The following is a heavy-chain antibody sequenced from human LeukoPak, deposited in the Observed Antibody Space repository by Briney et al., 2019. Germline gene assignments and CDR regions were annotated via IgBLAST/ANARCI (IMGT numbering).Heavy chain of an antibody. V-gene: IGHV3-7*01. CDR1: GFTFSSYW. D-gene: IGHD4-17*01. Sequence: GGSLSLSCAASGFTFSSYWMSWVRQAPGKGLEWVANIKQDGSEKYYVDSVKGRFTISRDNAKNSLYLQMNSLRAEDTAVYYCARGHYGDYVYYFDYWGQGTLVTVSS. CDR3: ARGHYGDYVYYFDY. J-gene: IGHJ4*02. CDR2: IKQDGSEK.